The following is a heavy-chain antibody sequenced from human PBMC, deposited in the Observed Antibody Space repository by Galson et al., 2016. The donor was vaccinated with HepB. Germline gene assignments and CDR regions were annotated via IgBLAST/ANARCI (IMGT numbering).Heavy chain of an antibody. CDR2: FSSNGGDT. Sequence: SLRLSCAASGFTFSTYAMHWVRQAPGKGLEYVSGFSSNGGDTYYADSVKGRFTISRDNSKNTLYLQMSGLRAEDTAVYYCARDPHLSDGDYGGDAADNYHYYMDVWGKGTTVTVSS. CDR1: GFTFSTYA. CDR3: ARDPHLSDGDYGGDAADNYHYYMDV. D-gene: IGHD4-17*01. V-gene: IGHV3-64D*08. J-gene: IGHJ6*03.